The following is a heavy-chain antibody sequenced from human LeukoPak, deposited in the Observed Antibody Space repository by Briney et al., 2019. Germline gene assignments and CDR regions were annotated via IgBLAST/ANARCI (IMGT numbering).Heavy chain of an antibody. V-gene: IGHV4-59*01. Sequence: PSETLSLTCTVSGGSISSYYWGWIRQSPGRGLEYIGFIHFSGSTNYNPSLESRVTISADTSTNQFSLKVNSVTTADTAVYYCARASGVSSYLLPIWGQGTLVTVSS. J-gene: IGHJ4*02. D-gene: IGHD2-8*01. CDR1: GGSISSYY. CDR2: IHFSGST. CDR3: ARASGVSSYLLPI.